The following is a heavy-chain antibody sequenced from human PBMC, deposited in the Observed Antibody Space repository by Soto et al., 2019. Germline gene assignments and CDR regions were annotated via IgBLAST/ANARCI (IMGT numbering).Heavy chain of an antibody. Sequence: QVQLVESGGGVVQPGRSLRLSCATSGFTFNSYDMHWVRQAPGKGLEWVAVIWYDGTKNYYADSVKGRFTISRDNSKNTLYLQMNSLRAEDTAVYCCARGGGTMIVGENSGMDVWGQGTTVTVSS. D-gene: IGHD3-22*01. CDR2: IWYDGTKN. CDR3: ARGGGTMIVGENSGMDV. J-gene: IGHJ6*02. V-gene: IGHV3-33*01. CDR1: GFTFNSYD.